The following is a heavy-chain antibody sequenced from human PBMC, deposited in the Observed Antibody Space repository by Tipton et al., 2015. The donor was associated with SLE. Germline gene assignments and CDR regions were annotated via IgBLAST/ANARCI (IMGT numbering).Heavy chain of an antibody. D-gene: IGHD6-19*01. CDR1: GGSFNGYY. CDR2: IEHSGST. J-gene: IGHJ5*02. Sequence: TLSLTCVVYGGSFNGYYWSWIRQPPGKGLEWIGEIEHSGSTNYTPSLKSRVTVSIDKSKNQFSLKLNSVTAADTAVYYCARRGSGWYVPFDTWGQGTLVTVSS. V-gene: IGHV4-34*01. CDR3: ARRGSGWYVPFDT.